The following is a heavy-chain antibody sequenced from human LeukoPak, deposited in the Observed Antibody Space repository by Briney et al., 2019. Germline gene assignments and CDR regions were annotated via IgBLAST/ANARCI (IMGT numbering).Heavy chain of an antibody. J-gene: IGHJ4*02. CDR3: ARLSDSGSDDGEDYFDY. Sequence: PSETLSLACTVSGGSINSGTFYWGWIRQPPGQGLEWIRSMYCDGSSYYNPSLKNRVTTCVDTSKNQFSLKLTSVTAADTAVYFWARLSDSGSDDGEDYFDYWGEGPLVTVSS. CDR1: GGSINSGTFY. D-gene: IGHD1-26*01. V-gene: IGHV4-39*01. CDR2: MYCDGSS.